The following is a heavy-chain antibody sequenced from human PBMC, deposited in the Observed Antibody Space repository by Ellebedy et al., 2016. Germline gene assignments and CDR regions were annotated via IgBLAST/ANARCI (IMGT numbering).Heavy chain of an antibody. CDR1: GDSVSSNGAT. CDR3: VRGFGTGFAFDI. D-gene: IGHD3-3*01. CDR2: TYCRSSCYS. J-gene: IGHJ3*02. V-gene: IGHV6-1*01. Sequence: SQTLSLTCAISGDSVSSNGATWNWIRQSPSRGLEWLGRTYCRSSCYSHSALSVKGRINNTPDTTDNTFSLQLDSVTPEDTALYYRVRGFGTGFAFDIWGQGTMVTGSS.